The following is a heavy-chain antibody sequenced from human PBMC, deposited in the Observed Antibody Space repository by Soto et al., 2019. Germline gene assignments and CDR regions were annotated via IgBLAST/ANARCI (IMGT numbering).Heavy chain of an antibody. D-gene: IGHD3-3*01. CDR1: GYTFTSYG. CDR2: ISAYNGNT. Sequence: QVQLVQSGAEVKKPVASVKVSCKASGYTFTSYGISWVRQAPGQGLERMGWISAYNGNTNYAQKLQGRVTMTTDTSTSTAYMELRSLRSDDTAVYYCARDVPYYDFWSGYSHWGQATLVTVSS. CDR3: ARDVPYYDFWSGYSH. V-gene: IGHV1-18*01. J-gene: IGHJ4*02.